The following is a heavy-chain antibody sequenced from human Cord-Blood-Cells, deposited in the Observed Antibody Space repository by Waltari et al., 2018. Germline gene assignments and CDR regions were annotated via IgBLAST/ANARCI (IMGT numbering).Heavy chain of an antibody. J-gene: IGHJ4*02. CDR3: ARGLRGLRYFDWLLPEYYFDY. CDR2: INHSGST. Sequence: QVQLQQWGAGLLKPSETLSLTCAVYGGSFSGYYWSWIRPPPGKGLEWIGEINHSGSTNYNPSLKSRVTISVDTSKNQFSLKLSSVTAADTAVYYCARGLRGLRYFDWLLPEYYFDYWGQGTLVTVSS. V-gene: IGHV4-34*01. D-gene: IGHD3-9*01. CDR1: GGSFSGYY.